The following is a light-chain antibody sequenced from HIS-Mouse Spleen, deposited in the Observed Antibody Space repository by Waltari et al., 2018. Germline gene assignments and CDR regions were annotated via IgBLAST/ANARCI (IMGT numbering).Light chain of an antibody. V-gene: IGLV2-8*01. CDR2: AVS. CDR1: SSDVGGYNY. Sequence: QSALTQPPSASGSPGQSVTISCTGTSSDVGGYNYVSWYQPHPGKAPKLMIYAVSKRPSGVPDRFSGSKSGNTASLTVSGLQAEDEADYYCSSYAGSNNFVVFGGGTKLTVL. CDR3: SSYAGSNNFVV. J-gene: IGLJ2*01.